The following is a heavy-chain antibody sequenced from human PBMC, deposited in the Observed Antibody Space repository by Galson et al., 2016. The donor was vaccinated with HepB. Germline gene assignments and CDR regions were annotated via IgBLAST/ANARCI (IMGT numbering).Heavy chain of an antibody. CDR1: GFVFSRYA. D-gene: IGHD6-13*01. CDR2: IRDSGGVT. CDR3: AKRGAAADTLPYYYALDF. J-gene: IGHJ6*02. V-gene: IGHV3-23*01. Sequence: SLRLSCAASGFVFSRYAMTWVRQAPGKGLEWVAAIRDSGGVTYYADSVKGRFTISRDNHKNTLYLQMNSLRAEDTAVYYCAKRGAAADTLPYYYALDFWGQGTTVTVSS.